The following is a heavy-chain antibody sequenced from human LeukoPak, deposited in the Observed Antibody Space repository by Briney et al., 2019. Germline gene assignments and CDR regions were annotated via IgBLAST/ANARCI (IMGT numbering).Heavy chain of an antibody. Sequence: SETLSLTCTVSGVSISSSNSYWGWIRQPPGKGLEWIGEINHSGSTNYNPSLKSRVTISVDTSKNQFSLKLSSVTAADTAVYYCARGQEQWLVSKRGLINRSQKFYYFDYWGQGTLVTVSS. CDR1: GVSISSSNSY. CDR2: INHSGST. V-gene: IGHV4-39*07. D-gene: IGHD6-19*01. J-gene: IGHJ4*02. CDR3: ARGQEQWLVSKRGLINRSQKFYYFDY.